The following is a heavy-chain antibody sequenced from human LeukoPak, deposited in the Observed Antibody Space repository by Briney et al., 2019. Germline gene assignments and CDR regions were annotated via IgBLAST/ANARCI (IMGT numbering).Heavy chain of an antibody. CDR2: INHSGST. J-gene: IGHJ4*02. D-gene: IGHD2-15*01. CDR3: ARARYCSGGSCHPYYFDY. CDR1: GGSFSGYY. V-gene: IGHV4-34*01. Sequence: SETLSLTCAVYGGSFSGYYWSWIRQPPGKGLEWIGEINHSGSTNYIPSLKSRVTISVDTSKNQFSLKLSSVTAADTAVYYCARARYCSGGSCHPYYFDYWGQGTLVTVSS.